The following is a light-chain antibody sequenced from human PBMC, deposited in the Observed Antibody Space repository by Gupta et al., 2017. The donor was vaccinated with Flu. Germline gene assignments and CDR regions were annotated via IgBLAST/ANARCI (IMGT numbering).Light chain of an antibody. CDR3: QQYNGYSKT. Sequence: PSTLSASLGDRVTITCRASQSISGWLAWYQQKPGKAPKVLIYKASSLESGVPSRFSGSGSGTEFTLTISSLQPDDFATYYCQQYNGYSKTFGQGTKVE. CDR2: KAS. CDR1: QSISGW. V-gene: IGKV1-5*03. J-gene: IGKJ1*01.